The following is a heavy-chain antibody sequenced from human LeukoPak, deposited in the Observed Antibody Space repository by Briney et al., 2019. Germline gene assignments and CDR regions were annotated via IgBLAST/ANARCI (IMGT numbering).Heavy chain of an antibody. CDR2: INHSGST. Sequence: SETLSLTCAVYGGSFSGYYWSWLRQPPGKGLEWIGEINHSGSTNYNPSLKSRVTISVDTSKNQFSLKLSSVTAADTAVYYCARRLSSSWYRYFDYWGQGTLVTVSS. J-gene: IGHJ4*02. V-gene: IGHV4-34*01. D-gene: IGHD6-13*01. CDR3: ARRLSSSWYRYFDY. CDR1: GGSFSGYY.